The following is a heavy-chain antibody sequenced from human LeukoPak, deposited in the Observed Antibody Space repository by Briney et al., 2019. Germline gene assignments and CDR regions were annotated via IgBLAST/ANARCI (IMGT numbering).Heavy chain of an antibody. Sequence: ASVKVSCKASGYTFTSYSMHWVRQAPGQGLEWMGIINPNGGSTIYAQKFQGRVTMTRDTSTSTVYMDLTSLRSEDTAVYYCARGGMVRDRRHFQFDHWGQGTLVTVS. CDR2: INPNGGST. D-gene: IGHD3-10*01. J-gene: IGHJ4*02. CDR1: GYTFTSYS. V-gene: IGHV1-46*01. CDR3: ARGGMVRDRRHFQFDH.